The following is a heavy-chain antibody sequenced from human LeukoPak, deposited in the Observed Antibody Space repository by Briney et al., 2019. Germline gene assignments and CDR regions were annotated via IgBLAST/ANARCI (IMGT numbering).Heavy chain of an antibody. CDR1: GYTFTGYY. CDR3: ARRGYGFDY. CDR2: IIPIFGTA. D-gene: IGHD1-1*01. J-gene: IGHJ4*02. Sequence: VASVKVSCKASGYTFTGYYMHWVRQAPGQWLEWMGGIIPIFGTANYAQKFQGRVTITADESTSTAYMELSSLRSEDTAVYYCARRGYGFDYWGQGTLVTVSS. V-gene: IGHV1-69*13.